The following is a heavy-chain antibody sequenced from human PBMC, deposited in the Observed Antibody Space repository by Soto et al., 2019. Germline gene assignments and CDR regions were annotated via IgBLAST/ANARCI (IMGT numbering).Heavy chain of an antibody. D-gene: IGHD2-2*01. J-gene: IGHJ3*02. CDR2: ISAYNGNT. CDR1: GYTFTSYG. Sequence: ASVKVSCKASGYTFTSYGISWVRQAPGQGLEWMGWISAYNGNTNYAQKLQGRVTMTTDTSTSTAYMELRSLRSDDTAVYYCARDKIVVVSFAPGNDAFDIRGQGTMVTVSS. V-gene: IGHV1-18*04. CDR3: ARDKIVVVSFAPGNDAFDI.